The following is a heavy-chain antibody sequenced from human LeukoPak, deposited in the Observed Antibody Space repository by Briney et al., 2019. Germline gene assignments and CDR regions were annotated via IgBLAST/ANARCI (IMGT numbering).Heavy chain of an antibody. V-gene: IGHV4-4*07. J-gene: IGHJ4*02. CDR3: ARDFEDSSSWYPYYFDY. CDR1: GGSISSYY. CDR2: IYTSGST. Sequence: PSETLSLTCTVSGGSISSYYWSWIRQPAGKGLEWIGRIYTSGSTNYNPSLKSRVTISVDTSKNQFSLKLSSVTAADTAVYYCARDFEDSSSWYPYYFDYWGQGTLVTVSS. D-gene: IGHD6-13*01.